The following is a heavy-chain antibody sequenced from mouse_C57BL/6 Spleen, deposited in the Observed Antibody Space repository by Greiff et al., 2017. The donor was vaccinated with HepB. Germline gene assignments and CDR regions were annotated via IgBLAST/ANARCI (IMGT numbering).Heavy chain of an antibody. Sequence: QVQLQQSGPGLVQPSQSLSITCTVSGFSLTSYGVHWVRQSPGKGLEWLGVIWSGGSTDYNAAFISRLSISKDNSKSQVFFKMNSLQADDTAIYYCARFYGNYWYFDVWGTGTTVTVSS. V-gene: IGHV2-2*01. CDR2: IWSGGST. D-gene: IGHD2-1*01. CDR3: ARFYGNYWYFDV. J-gene: IGHJ1*03. CDR1: GFSLTSYG.